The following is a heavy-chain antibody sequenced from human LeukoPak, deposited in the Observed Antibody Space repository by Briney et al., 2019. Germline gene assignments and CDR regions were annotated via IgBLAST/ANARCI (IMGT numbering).Heavy chain of an antibody. CDR2: NGIADDT. D-gene: IGHD5/OR15-5a*01. CDR3: VRGGIRVSGIDAFDI. CDR1: GFTYSKYD. Sequence: GGSLRLSCAASGFTYSKYDMLWVRQGPGGGLEWVSENGIADDTHYADSVKGRFAISRENARNSLYLQINSLRDGDTAVYYCVRGGIRVSGIDAFDIWGQGTVVTVSS. J-gene: IGHJ3*02. V-gene: IGHV3-13*01.